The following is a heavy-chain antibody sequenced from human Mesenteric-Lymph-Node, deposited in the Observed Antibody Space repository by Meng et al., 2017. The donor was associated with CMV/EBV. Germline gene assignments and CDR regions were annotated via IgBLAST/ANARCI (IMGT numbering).Heavy chain of an antibody. V-gene: IGHV4-34*01. CDR3: ARASITATGTGPDY. CDR2: INHSGST. J-gene: IGHJ4*02. Sequence: VYGGSFRGYSWSWIRQPPGKGLEWIGEINHSGSTNYNPSLKSRVTISVDTSKNQFSLKLSSVTAADTARYYCARASITATGTGPDYWGQGTLVTVSS. CDR1: GGSFRGYS. D-gene: IGHD1-1*01.